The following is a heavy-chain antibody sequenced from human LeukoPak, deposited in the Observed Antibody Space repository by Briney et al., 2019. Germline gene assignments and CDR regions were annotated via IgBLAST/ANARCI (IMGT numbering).Heavy chain of an antibody. Sequence: SETLSLTCTVSGGSISSSSYYWGWIRQPPGKGLEWIRSIYYSGSTYYNPSLKSRVTISVDTSKNQFSLKLSSVTAADTAVYYCATSRGEYFDWLNGFDYWGQGTLVTVSS. V-gene: IGHV4-39*01. CDR1: GGSISSSSYY. CDR3: ATSRGEYFDWLNGFDY. CDR2: IYYSGST. J-gene: IGHJ4*02. D-gene: IGHD3-9*01.